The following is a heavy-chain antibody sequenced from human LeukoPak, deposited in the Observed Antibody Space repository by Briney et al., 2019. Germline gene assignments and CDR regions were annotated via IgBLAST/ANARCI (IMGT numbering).Heavy chain of an antibody. V-gene: IGHV1-24*01. D-gene: IGHD6-19*01. Sequence: ASVKVSRKVSGYTLTELSMHWVRQAPGKGLEWMGGFDPEDGETIYAQKFQGRVTMTEDTSTDTAYMELSSLRSEDTAVYYCRGEQWLVYGMDVWGQGTTVTVSS. J-gene: IGHJ6*02. CDR1: GYTLTELS. CDR3: RGEQWLVYGMDV. CDR2: FDPEDGET.